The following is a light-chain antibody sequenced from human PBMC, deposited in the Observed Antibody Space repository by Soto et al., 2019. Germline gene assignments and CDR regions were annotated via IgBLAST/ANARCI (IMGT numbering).Light chain of an antibody. CDR1: QSVSSSY. CDR3: QQYGSSPPRVT. V-gene: IGKV3-20*01. J-gene: IGKJ3*01. Sequence: EIVLTQSPGTLSLSPGEIATLSSRASQSVSSSYLAWYQQRPGQAPRLLIYGASTRATGIPDRFSGSGSGTDFTLTISRLEPEDFALYYGQQYGSSPPRVTFGPGTKVDI. CDR2: GAS.